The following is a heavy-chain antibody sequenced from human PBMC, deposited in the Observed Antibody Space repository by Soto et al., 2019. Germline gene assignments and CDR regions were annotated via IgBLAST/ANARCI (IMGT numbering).Heavy chain of an antibody. Sequence: QVQLQESGPGLVKPSGTLSLTCAVSGGSISSTNWWSWVRQPPGKGLEWIGEIYHSGSTNYNPSLESRVTMSVDKSKNQFSLKLSSVTAADTAVYYCARFMGPYCSSSSCYGGVDYWGQGTLVTVSS. D-gene: IGHD2-2*01. CDR3: ARFMGPYCSSSSCYGGVDY. J-gene: IGHJ4*02. CDR2: IYHSGST. V-gene: IGHV4-4*02. CDR1: GGSISSTNW.